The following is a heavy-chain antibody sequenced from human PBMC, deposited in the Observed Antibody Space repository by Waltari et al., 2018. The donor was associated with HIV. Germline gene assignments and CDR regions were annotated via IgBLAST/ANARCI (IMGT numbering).Heavy chain of an antibody. CDR2: LHSSGNT. J-gene: IGHJ4*02. CDR1: GGSVSSGAYP. Sequence: QVQLQESGPGLVKPSQSLSLTCTVSGGSVSSGAYPWTWIRQPPGKGLEWIGNLHSSGNTDYNPSLKSRVTISADRAQNRFSLMLSSVTAADTAVYYCAREGNNYGLFYWGQGTLVIVSS. V-gene: IGHV4-30-4*08. D-gene: IGHD5-18*01. CDR3: AREGNNYGLFY.